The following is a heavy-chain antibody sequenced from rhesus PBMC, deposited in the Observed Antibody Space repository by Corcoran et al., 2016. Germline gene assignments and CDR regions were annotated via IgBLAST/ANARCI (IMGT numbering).Heavy chain of an antibody. J-gene: IGHJ5-1*01. Sequence: QVQLQESGPGLVKPSETLSLTCAVSGGSISGGYGWSWIRQPPGKGLEWIGHIFGSIGIPYYNPSLKSRVTISRDTSKNQFSLKLSSVTAADTAVYYCAGGTGTIDVWGPGVLVTVSS. CDR3: AGGTGTIDV. CDR2: IFGSIGIP. CDR1: GGSISGGYG. V-gene: IGHV4S7*01. D-gene: IGHD1-44*01.